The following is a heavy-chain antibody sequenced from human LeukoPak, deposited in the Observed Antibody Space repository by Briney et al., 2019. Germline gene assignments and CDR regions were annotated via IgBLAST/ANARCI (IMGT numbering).Heavy chain of an antibody. Sequence: GGSLRLSCAASGFTFNSFWMHWVRQAPGKGLVWVSHINSDGSSTSYADSVKGRFTISRDNAKNTLYLQMNSLRAEDTAVYYCARGPNPQDYWGQGTLVTVSS. V-gene: IGHV3-74*01. CDR1: GFTFNSFW. D-gene: IGHD1-14*01. CDR2: INSDGSST. CDR3: ARGPNPQDY. J-gene: IGHJ4*02.